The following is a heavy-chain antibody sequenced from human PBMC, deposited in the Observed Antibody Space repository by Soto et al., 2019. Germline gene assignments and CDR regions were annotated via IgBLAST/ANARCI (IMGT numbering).Heavy chain of an antibody. CDR2: IKQDGSEK. CDR3: ARDQHSRNFDQ. CDR1: GFPLSSFW. V-gene: IGHV3-7*01. J-gene: IGHJ4*02. D-gene: IGHD6-13*01. Sequence: GGPLKPSFVPSGFPLSSFWMTWFRQAPGKGLEWVANIKQDGSEKYYVDSVKGRFTISRDNAKNSLYLQMNSLRAEDTAVYYCARDQHSRNFDQWGQGTLGTVSS.